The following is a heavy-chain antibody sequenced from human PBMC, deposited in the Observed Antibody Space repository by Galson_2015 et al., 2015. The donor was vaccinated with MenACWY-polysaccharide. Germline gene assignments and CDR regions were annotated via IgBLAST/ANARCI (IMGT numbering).Heavy chain of an antibody. CDR3: AKDGGNWNNFNGMDV. CDR2: ISYDGSNK. Sequence: SLRLSCAASGFTFSSYGMHWVRQAPGKGLEWVAVISYDGSNKYYADSVKGRFTISRDNSKNTLYLQMDSLRAEDTAVYYCAKDGGNWNNFNGMDVWGQGTTVTVSS. D-gene: IGHD1/OR15-1a*01. CDR1: GFTFSSYG. J-gene: IGHJ6*02. V-gene: IGHV3-30*18.